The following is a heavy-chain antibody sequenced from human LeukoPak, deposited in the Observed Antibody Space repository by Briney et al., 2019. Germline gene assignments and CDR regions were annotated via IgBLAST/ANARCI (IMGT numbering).Heavy chain of an antibody. D-gene: IGHD1-26*01. V-gene: IGHV1-69*04. CDR1: GGTFSSYA. CDR3: ARGSGSYGALYYYYGMDV. CDR2: IIPNLGIA. J-gene: IGHJ6*02. Sequence: SEKVSCKASGGTFSSYAISWVRQAPGQGLEWMGRIIPNLGIANYAQKFQGRVTITADKSTSTAYMELSSLRSEDTAVYYCARGSGSYGALYYYYGMDVWGQGTTVTVSS.